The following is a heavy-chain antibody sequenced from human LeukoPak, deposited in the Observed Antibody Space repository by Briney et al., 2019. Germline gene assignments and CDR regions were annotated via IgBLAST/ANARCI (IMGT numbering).Heavy chain of an antibody. J-gene: IGHJ4*02. CDR3: ARLAYCGGDCLVGYFDY. Sequence: GESLKISCKASGYSFTTYWIAWVRQMPGKGLEWMGIIYPGDSDTRYSPSFQGQVTISADKSISTAYLQWSSLKASDTAMYYCARLAYCGGDCLVGYFDYWGQGTLVTVSS. CDR1: GYSFTTYW. D-gene: IGHD2-21*02. V-gene: IGHV5-51*01. CDR2: IYPGDSDT.